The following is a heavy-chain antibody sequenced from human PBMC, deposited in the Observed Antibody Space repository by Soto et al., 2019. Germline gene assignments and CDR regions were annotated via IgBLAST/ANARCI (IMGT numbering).Heavy chain of an antibody. D-gene: IGHD3-22*01. CDR3: AGSYDSSGYYAFDI. V-gene: IGHV3-30*04. J-gene: IGHJ3*02. Sequence: WGSLRLSCAASGFTFSSYAMHWVRQAPGKGLEWVAVISYDGSNKYYADSVKGRFTISRDNSKNTLYLHMNSLRAEDTAVYYCAGSYDSSGYYAFDIWGQGTMVTV. CDR2: ISYDGSNK. CDR1: GFTFSSYA.